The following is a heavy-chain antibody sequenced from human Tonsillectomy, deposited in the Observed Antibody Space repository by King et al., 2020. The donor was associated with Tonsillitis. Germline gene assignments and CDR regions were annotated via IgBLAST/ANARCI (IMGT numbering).Heavy chain of an antibody. CDR2: ISKSGNTL. D-gene: IGHD3-3*01. V-gene: IGHV3-11*01. CDR1: GFTFSDHY. Sequence: VQLVESGGGLVKPGGSLRLSCAASGFTFSDHYMSWIRQSPGKGLEWVSHISKSGNTLYYADSVKGRFTISRDNAKNSLYQQMNSLRAEDTAVYYCARDVSKVRFLEWSEDYYYYMDVWGKGTTVTVSS. J-gene: IGHJ6*03. CDR3: ARDVSKVRFLEWSEDYYYYMDV.